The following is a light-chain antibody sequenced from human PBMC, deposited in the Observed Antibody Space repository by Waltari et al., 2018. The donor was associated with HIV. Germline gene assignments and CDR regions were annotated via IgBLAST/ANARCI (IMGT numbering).Light chain of an antibody. Sequence: QSTRPRPPCASGSPGRSVAISCPGTSSGVGSYKYFSWYQQHPGKAPRLKIYDVSQRPAGVPDRCSGSKSGNTSSLTVSGLQAEDEADYYCSSYAGSNNLLFGGGTKLTVL. J-gene: IGLJ2*01. V-gene: IGLV2-8*01. CDR1: SSGVGSYKY. CDR2: DVS. CDR3: SSYAGSNNLL.